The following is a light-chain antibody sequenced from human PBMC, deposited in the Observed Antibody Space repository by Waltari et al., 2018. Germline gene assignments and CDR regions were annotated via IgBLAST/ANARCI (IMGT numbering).Light chain of an antibody. CDR2: EVT. CDR3: CSYAGSSTLL. CDR1: SRDVGGYNL. V-gene: IGLV2-23*02. J-gene: IGLJ2*01. Sequence: QSALTQPASVSGSPGQSITISCPGTSRDVGGYNLLSWYQQHPGKAPKLMIYEVTKRPSGVSNRFSGSKSGNTASLTISGLQAEDEADYYCCSYAGSSTLLFGGGTKLTVL.